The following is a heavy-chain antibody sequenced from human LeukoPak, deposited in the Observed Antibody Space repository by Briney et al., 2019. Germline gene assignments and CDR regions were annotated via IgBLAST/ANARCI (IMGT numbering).Heavy chain of an antibody. Sequence: GGSLRLSCAASGFTFSSYWMHWVRQAPGKGLVWVSRINSDGSSTSYADSVKGRFTISRDNAKNTMYLQMNSLRAEDTAVYYCASGLSSIAARNAFDIWDQGTMVTVSS. J-gene: IGHJ3*02. CDR3: ASGLSSIAARNAFDI. D-gene: IGHD6-6*01. CDR1: GFTFSSYW. V-gene: IGHV3-74*01. CDR2: INSDGSST.